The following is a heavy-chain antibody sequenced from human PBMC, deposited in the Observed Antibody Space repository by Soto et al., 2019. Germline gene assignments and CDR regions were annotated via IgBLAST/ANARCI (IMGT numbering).Heavy chain of an antibody. D-gene: IGHD3-3*01. V-gene: IGHV5-51*01. Sequence: PGESLKISCKGSGYSFTSYWIGWVRQMPGKGLEWMGIIYPGDSDTRYSPSFQGQVTISADKSISTAYLQWSSLKASDTAMYYCARFSGITIFGVVGRLPRRADYYYALDVWGQGTMVTVSS. J-gene: IGHJ6*02. CDR1: GYSFTSYW. CDR3: ARFSGITIFGVVGRLPRRADYYYALDV. CDR2: IYPGDSDT.